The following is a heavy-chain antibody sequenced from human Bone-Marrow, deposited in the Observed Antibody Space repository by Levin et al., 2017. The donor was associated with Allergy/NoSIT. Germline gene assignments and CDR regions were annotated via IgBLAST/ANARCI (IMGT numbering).Heavy chain of an antibody. J-gene: IGHJ3*01. CDR3: AGGGTSPYHAFEV. CDR1: GYSFPNYW. Sequence: GESLKISCKGSGYSFPNYWIGWVRQVPGEGLEWMGLIFPGDSETRYRPSFQGQVTFSPDNSTTTAYLHLSGLRGSDPAVYFCAGGGTSPYHAFEVWGQGTTVTVSS. V-gene: IGHV5-51*01. D-gene: IGHD2-15*01. CDR2: IFPGDSET.